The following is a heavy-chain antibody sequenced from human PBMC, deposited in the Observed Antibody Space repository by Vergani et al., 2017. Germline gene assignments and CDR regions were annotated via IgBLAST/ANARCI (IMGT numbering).Heavy chain of an antibody. D-gene: IGHD5-18*01. Sequence: QVQLVQSGAEVKKPGASVKVSCKASGYTFTSYGISWVRQAPGQGLEWLGWISAYNGNTNYAQKLQGRVTMTTDTSTSTAYMEMRSVRSDDTAVYYCARDGLTAMVRRGYYYMDVWGKGTMVTVSS. CDR1: GYTFTSYG. V-gene: IGHV1-18*01. CDR2: ISAYNGNT. CDR3: ARDGLTAMVRRGYYYMDV. J-gene: IGHJ6*03.